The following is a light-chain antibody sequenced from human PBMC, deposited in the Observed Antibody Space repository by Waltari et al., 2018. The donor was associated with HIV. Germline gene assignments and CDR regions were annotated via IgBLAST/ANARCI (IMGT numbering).Light chain of an antibody. V-gene: IGLV1-47*01. Sequence: QSVLTQPPSASGTPGQRVTISCSGTTSNVGSNFVSWYQQLPGTAPKLLIYRDNRRPSGVPDRFSGSKSVASASLAISGLRSEDEGDYYCATWDGSLGGFYVFGAGTKVTVL. CDR1: TSNVGSNF. J-gene: IGLJ1*01. CDR2: RDN. CDR3: ATWDGSLGGFYV.